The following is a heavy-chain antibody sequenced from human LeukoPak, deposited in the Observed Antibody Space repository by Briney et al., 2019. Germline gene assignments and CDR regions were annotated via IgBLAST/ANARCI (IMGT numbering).Heavy chain of an antibody. CDR1: GYTLTELS. CDR3: APITFGGVIPKD. J-gene: IGHJ1*01. Sequence: ASVKVSCKVSGYTLTELSMHWVRQAPGKGLEWMGGFDPEDGETIYAQKFQGRVTMTEDTSTDTAYMELSSLRSEDTAVYYCAPITFGGVIPKDWGQGTLVTVSS. V-gene: IGHV1-24*01. D-gene: IGHD3-16*02. CDR2: FDPEDGET.